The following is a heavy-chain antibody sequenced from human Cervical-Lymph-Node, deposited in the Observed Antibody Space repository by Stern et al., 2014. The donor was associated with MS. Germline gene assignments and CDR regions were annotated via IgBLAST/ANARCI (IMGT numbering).Heavy chain of an antibody. Sequence: VQLVESGPEVKKPGSSVKVSCKASGGTFSSHAISWVRQAPGQWLEWVGGIIAIFGAPSYSQKFQGRVTITADKSTNTAYMELTSLRSDDTAVFYCARGKQWLYTTIPPFDYWGQGTLVIVSS. J-gene: IGHJ4*02. CDR2: IIAIFGAP. CDR3: ARGKQWLYTTIPPFDY. D-gene: IGHD6-19*01. V-gene: IGHV1-69*06. CDR1: GGTFSSHA.